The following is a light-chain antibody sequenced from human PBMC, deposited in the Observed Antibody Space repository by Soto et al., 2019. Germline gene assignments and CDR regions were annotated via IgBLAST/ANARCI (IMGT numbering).Light chain of an antibody. Sequence: DIQMTQSPSILSASVGDRVTITCRASQRIDTWLAWYQQKPGKAPKLLIYKASTLKSGVPSRFSGSGSGTEFTLTISSLQPDDFATYYCQQYNSYSWTFGQGTKVDIK. V-gene: IGKV1-5*03. CDR3: QQYNSYSWT. CDR2: KAS. J-gene: IGKJ1*01. CDR1: QRIDTW.